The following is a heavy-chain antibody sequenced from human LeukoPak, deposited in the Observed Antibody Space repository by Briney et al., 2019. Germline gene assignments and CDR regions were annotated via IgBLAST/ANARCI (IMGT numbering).Heavy chain of an antibody. J-gene: IGHJ4*02. CDR2: ISGDGGST. CDR1: GFTFDDYA. V-gene: IGHV3-43*02. D-gene: IGHD4-11*01. CDR3: AKDSGTVTKSYYYYFDY. Sequence: GGSLRLSCAASGFTFDDYAMHWVRQAPGKGLEWVSLISGDGGSTYYADSVKGRFTIPRDNSKNSLYLQMNSLRTEDTALYYCAKDSGTVTKSYYYYFDYWGQGTLVTVSS.